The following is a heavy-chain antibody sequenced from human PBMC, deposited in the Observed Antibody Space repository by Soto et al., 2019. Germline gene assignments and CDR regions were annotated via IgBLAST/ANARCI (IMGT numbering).Heavy chain of an antibody. CDR1: GGTFSSYA. CDR3: ARDLRDSYGPHDTDY. D-gene: IGHD5-18*01. J-gene: IGHJ4*02. CDR2: IIPIFGTA. V-gene: IGHV1-69*12. Sequence: QVQLVQSGAEVKKPGSSVKVSCKASGGTFSSYAISWVRQAPGQGLEWMGGIIPIFGTANYAQKFQGRVTIXADXSXTTAYMELSSLRSEDTAVYYCARDLRDSYGPHDTDYWGQGTLVTVSS.